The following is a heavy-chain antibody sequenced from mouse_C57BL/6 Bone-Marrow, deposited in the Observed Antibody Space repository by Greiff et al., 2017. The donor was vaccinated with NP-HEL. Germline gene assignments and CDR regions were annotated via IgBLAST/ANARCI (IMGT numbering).Heavy chain of an antibody. J-gene: IGHJ3*01. CDR2: IYPSDSET. D-gene: IGHD6-1*01. CDR3: GRGGGRGWFAY. CDR1: GYTFTSYW. Sequence: VQLQQPGAELVRPGSSVKLSCKASGYTFTSYWMDWVKQRPGQGLEWIGNIYPSDSETHYNQKFKGKATLTVDKSSSTADMQLSNLTSEDAAVDYCGRGGGRGWFAYWGQGTLVTVSA. V-gene: IGHV1-61*01.